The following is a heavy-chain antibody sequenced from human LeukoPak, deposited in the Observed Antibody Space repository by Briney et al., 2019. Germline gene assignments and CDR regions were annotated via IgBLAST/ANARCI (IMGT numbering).Heavy chain of an antibody. CDR3: ARRGGGSSGGFYFDY. Sequence: AGESLKISCKASVFSFTNYWIAWVRQTPGQGLEWMGSIYPGDSDTRYNPSFQGQVTISADKSIKTAYLQWSSLKASDTAIYYCARRGGGSSGGFYFDYWGQGSLVTVSS. D-gene: IGHD2-15*01. CDR2: IYPGDSDT. V-gene: IGHV5-51*01. CDR1: VFSFTNYW. J-gene: IGHJ4*02.